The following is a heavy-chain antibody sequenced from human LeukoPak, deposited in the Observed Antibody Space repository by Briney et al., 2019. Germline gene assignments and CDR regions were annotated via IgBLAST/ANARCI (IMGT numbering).Heavy chain of an antibody. CDR1: GGSISSSSYY. Sequence: SETLSLTCTVSGGSISSSSYYWGWIRQPPGKWLEWIGSINYSGITYYNPSLKSRFTISVDTSKNQFSLKLSSVTAAETAVYYCARVAAVPYNWFDPWGQGTLVTVSS. CDR2: INYSGIT. D-gene: IGHD6-13*01. V-gene: IGHV4-39*07. J-gene: IGHJ5*02. CDR3: ARVAAVPYNWFDP.